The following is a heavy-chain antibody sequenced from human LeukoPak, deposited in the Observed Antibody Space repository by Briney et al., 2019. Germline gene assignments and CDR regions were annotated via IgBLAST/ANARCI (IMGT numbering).Heavy chain of an antibody. CDR3: ARQGKGSQGAFDI. CDR1: GFTFSSYG. J-gene: IGHJ3*02. CDR2: IWYDGSNK. V-gene: IGHV3-33*01. Sequence: GGSLRLSCAASGFTFSSYGMHWVRQAPGKGLEWVAVIWYDGSNKYYADPVKGRFTISRDNSKNTLYLQMNSLRAEDTAVYYCARQGKGSQGAFDIWGQGTMVTVSS.